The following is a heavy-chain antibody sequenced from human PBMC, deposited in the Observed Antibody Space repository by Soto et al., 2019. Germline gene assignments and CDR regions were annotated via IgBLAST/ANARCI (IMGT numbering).Heavy chain of an antibody. Sequence: QVQLVQSGAEVKKPGSSVKVSCKASGGTFSSYTISWVRQAPGQGLEWMGRIIPILGIANYAQKFQGRVTITADKSTSTAYMELSSLRSEDTAVYYCARARARFLEWLSPIDYWGQGTLVTVSS. CDR3: ARARARFLEWLSPIDY. CDR1: GGTFSSYT. J-gene: IGHJ4*02. D-gene: IGHD3-3*01. CDR2: IIPILGIA. V-gene: IGHV1-69*02.